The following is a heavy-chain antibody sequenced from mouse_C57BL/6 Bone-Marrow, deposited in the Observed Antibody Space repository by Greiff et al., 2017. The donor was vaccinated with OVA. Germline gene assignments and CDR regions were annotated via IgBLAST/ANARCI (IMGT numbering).Heavy chain of an antibody. CDR3: AREDSMGFYYAMDY. Sequence: VQLQQSGAELARPGASVKMSCKASGYTFTSYTMHWVKQRPGQGLEWIGYINPSSGYTKYNQKFKDKATLTADKSSSTAYMQLSSLTSEDSAVYYCAREDSMGFYYAMDYWGQGTSVTVSS. CDR1: GYTFTSYT. V-gene: IGHV1-4*01. CDR2: INPSSGYT. D-gene: IGHD2-10*02. J-gene: IGHJ4*01.